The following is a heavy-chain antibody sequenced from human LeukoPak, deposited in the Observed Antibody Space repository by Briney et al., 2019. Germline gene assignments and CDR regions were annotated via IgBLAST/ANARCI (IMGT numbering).Heavy chain of an antibody. CDR1: GFTFSSYA. V-gene: IGHV3-23*01. J-gene: IGHJ4*02. D-gene: IGHD2-2*02. CDR3: AKDLDCSSTSCDRDY. Sequence: GASLRLSCAASGFTFSSYAMSWVRQAPGKGLEGVSAISGSGGSTYYADSVKGRFTISRDNSKNTLYLQMNSLRAEDTAVYYCAKDLDCSSTSCDRDYWGQGTLVTVSS. CDR2: ISGSGGST.